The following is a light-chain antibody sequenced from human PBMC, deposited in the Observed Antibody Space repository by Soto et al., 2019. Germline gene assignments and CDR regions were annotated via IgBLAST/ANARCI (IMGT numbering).Light chain of an antibody. J-gene: IGLJ3*02. Sequence: QSALTQPASVSGSPGQSITISCTGASSDVGSYNLVSWYQQHPGKAPKLLIYEVTKRPSGVSNRFSGSKSGDTASLTISGLQAEDEANYYCCSYAGSYTWMFGGGTKVTVL. CDR3: CSYAGSYTWM. V-gene: IGLV2-23*02. CDR2: EVT. CDR1: SSDVGSYNL.